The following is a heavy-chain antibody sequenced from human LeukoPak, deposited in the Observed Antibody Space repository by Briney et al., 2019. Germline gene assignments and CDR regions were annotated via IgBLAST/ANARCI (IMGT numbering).Heavy chain of an antibody. CDR2: INPNSGGT. V-gene: IGHV1-2*02. J-gene: IGHJ5*02. CDR3: ARDRSSGWFRGKWFDP. D-gene: IGHD6-19*01. Sequence: ASVKVSCXASGYTFTGYYMHWVRQDPRPPIEWMGWINPNSGGTDYALQLQDRVTMTRATSISTAYMELSRLRSDDTAVYYCARDRSSGWFRGKWFDPWGQGTLVTVSS. CDR1: GYTFTGYY.